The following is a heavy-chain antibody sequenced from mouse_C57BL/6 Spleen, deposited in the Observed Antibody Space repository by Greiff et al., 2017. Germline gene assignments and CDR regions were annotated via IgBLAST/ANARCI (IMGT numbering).Heavy chain of an antibody. Sequence: QVQLQQPGAELVKPGASVKLSCKASGYTFTSYWMHWVKQRPGQGLEWIGMIHPNSGSTNYNEKFKSKATLTVDKSSSTAYMQLSSLTSEDSAVYYCARSPPNPYFDYWGQGTTLTVSA. CDR3: ARSPPNPYFDY. J-gene: IGHJ2*01. CDR2: IHPNSGST. CDR1: GYTFTSYW. D-gene: IGHD6-1*01. V-gene: IGHV1-64*01.